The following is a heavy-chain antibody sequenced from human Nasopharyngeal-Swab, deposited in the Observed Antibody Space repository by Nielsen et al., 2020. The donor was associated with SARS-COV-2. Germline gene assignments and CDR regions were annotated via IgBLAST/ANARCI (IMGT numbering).Heavy chain of an antibody. D-gene: IGHD3-3*01. J-gene: IGHJ4*02. V-gene: IGHV3-23*01. CDR1: GFTFSSYA. Sequence: GESLKISCAASGFTFSSYAMSWVRQAPGKGLEWVSAISGSGGSTYYADSVKGRFTISRDNSKNTLYLQMNSLRAEDTAVYYCAKDPGGHDFWSGYYNDFDYWGQGTLVTVSS. CDR2: ISGSGGST. CDR3: AKDPGGHDFWSGYYNDFDY.